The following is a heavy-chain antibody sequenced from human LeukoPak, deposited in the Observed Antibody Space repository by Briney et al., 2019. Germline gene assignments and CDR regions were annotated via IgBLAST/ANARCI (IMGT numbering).Heavy chain of an antibody. D-gene: IGHD4-11*01. CDR1: GGSFSGYY. J-gene: IGHJ4*02. CDR3: ARGGYSNLDS. CDR2: INHSGST. V-gene: IGHV4-34*01. Sequence: PSETLSLTCAVYGGSFSGYYWSWIRQPPGKGLEWIGEINHSGSTYYNPSLKSRVTMSVDTSKNQFSLKVSSVTAADTAVYYCARGGYSNLDSWGQGVLVTVSS.